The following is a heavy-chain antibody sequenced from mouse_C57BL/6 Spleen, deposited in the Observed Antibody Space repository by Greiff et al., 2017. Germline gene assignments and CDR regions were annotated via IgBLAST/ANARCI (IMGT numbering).Heavy chain of an antibody. Sequence: EVMLVESGGGLVQPKGSLKLSCAASGFSFNTYAMNWVRQAPGKGLEWVARIRSKSNNYATYYADSVKDRFTISRDDSESMLYLQMNNLKTEDTAMYYCVRSYDYDRGDWFAYWGQGTLVTVSA. CDR3: VRSYDYDRGDWFAY. V-gene: IGHV10-1*01. CDR2: IRSKSNNYAT. CDR1: GFSFNTYA. J-gene: IGHJ3*01. D-gene: IGHD2-4*01.